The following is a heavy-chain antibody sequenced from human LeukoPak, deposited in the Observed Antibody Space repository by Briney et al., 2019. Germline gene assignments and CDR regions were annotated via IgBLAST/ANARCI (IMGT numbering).Heavy chain of an antibody. CDR3: ARVSIVVVPAAIGNGMDV. J-gene: IGHJ6*02. Sequence: SSEILSLTCAVYGGSFSGYYWSWIRQPPGKGLEWIGEINHSGSTNYNPSLKSRVTISVDTSKNQFSLKLSSVTAADTAVYYCARVSIVVVPAAIGNGMDVWGQGTTVTVSS. CDR1: GGSFSGYY. V-gene: IGHV4-34*01. CDR2: INHSGST. D-gene: IGHD2-2*01.